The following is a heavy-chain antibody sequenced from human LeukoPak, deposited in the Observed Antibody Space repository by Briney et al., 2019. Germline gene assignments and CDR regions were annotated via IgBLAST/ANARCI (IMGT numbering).Heavy chain of an antibody. V-gene: IGHV4-59*01. J-gene: IGHJ3*02. CDR2: IYYSGST. CDR3: ARDRSVVVTATDAFDI. D-gene: IGHD2-21*02. CDR1: GGSISSYY. Sequence: TSSETLSLTCTVSGGSISSYYWSWIRQPPGKGLEWIGYIYYSGSTNYNPSLKSRVTISVDTSKNQFSLKLSSVTAADTAVYYCARDRSVVVTATDAFDIWGQGTMVTVSS.